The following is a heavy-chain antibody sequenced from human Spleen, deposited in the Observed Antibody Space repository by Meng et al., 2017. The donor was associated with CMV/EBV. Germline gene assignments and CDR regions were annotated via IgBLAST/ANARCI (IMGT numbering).Heavy chain of an antibody. CDR1: GFTGTAYG. CDR2: IWFDGSNE. Sequence: GESLKISCAASGFTGTAYGMHWVRQAPGKGLEWVAVIWFDGSNEYYADSVKGRFTISRDNSKNTLYLQMNSLRAEDTAVYSCAKDRGWLQSSWGQGTLVTVSS. CDR3: AKDRGWLQSS. V-gene: IGHV3-30*02. J-gene: IGHJ4*02. D-gene: IGHD5-24*01.